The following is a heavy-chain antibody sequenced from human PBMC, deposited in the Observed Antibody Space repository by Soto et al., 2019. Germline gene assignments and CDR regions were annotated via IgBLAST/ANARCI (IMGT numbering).Heavy chain of an antibody. CDR3: AATVTTYWFDP. CDR1: GYTFTSYA. J-gene: IGHJ5*02. V-gene: IGHV1-3*01. D-gene: IGHD4-17*01. CDR2: INAGNGNT. Sequence: QVQLVQSGAEVKKPGASVKVSCKASGYTFTSYAIHWVRQAPGQRLEWMGWINAGNGNTKYSQKFQGRVTITRDTAASTAYMELSSLRSEDTAVYYCAATVTTYWFDPWGQGTLVTVSS.